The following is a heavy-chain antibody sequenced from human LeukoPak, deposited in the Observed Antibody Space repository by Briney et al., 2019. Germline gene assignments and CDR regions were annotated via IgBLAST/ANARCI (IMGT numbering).Heavy chain of an antibody. D-gene: IGHD1-26*01. J-gene: IGHJ4*02. Sequence: SETLSLTCTVSGTSITSYYWNWIRQAPGQGPEWIGYVHYSGNTKYNPSHKSRVTISVDTSKNQFSLNLISVTAADTAVYYCARRSVLVGAPFDYWGQGTLVTVSS. CDR3: ARRSVLVGAPFDY. CDR1: GTSITSYY. CDR2: VHYSGNT. V-gene: IGHV4-59*08.